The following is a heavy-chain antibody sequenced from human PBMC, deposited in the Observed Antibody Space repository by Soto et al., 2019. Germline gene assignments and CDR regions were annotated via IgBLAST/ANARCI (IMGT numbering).Heavy chain of an antibody. CDR1: GGSISSSSYY. D-gene: IGHD5-12*01. CDR2: IYYSGST. V-gene: IGHV4-39*01. J-gene: IGHJ5*02. CDR3: ARHTIPGYSGYVSYNWFDP. Sequence: SETLSLTCTVSGGSISSSSYYWGWIRQPPGKGLEWIGSIYYSGSTYYNPSLKSRVTISVDTSKNQFSLKLSSVTAADTAVYYCARHTIPGYSGYVSYNWFDPWGQGTLVTVSS.